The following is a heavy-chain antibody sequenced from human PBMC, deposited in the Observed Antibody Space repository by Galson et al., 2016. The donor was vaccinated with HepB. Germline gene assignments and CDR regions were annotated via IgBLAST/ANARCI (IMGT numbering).Heavy chain of an antibody. CDR2: TYYRSKWYN. Sequence: CAISGDSVASNSAAWSWIRQSPSRGLEWLGRTYYRSKWYNEYAESVKSRIIINADTSKNLFSLQLNSVTPEDTAVYYCVRENHKIYHGFWSGPPSGSLEGRHPYGMDVWGQGTTVTVSS. V-gene: IGHV6-1*01. CDR1: GDSVASNSAA. CDR3: VRENHKIYHGFWSGPPSGSLEGRHPYGMDV. D-gene: IGHD3-3*01. J-gene: IGHJ6*02.